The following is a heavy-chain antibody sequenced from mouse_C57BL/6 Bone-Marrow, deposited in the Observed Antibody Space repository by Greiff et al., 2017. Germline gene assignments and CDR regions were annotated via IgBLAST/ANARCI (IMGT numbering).Heavy chain of an antibody. CDR3: ASEWGLTSYAMDY. CDR1: GFTFSSYA. D-gene: IGHD4-1*01. V-gene: IGHV5-4*03. J-gene: IGHJ4*01. Sequence: DVMLLESGGGLVKPGGSLKLSCAASGFTFSSYAMSWVRQTPEKRLEWVATISDGGSYTYYPDNVKGRFTMSRDNAKNNLYLQMSHLTSEDTAMYYCASEWGLTSYAMDYWGQGTSVTVSS. CDR2: ISDGGSYT.